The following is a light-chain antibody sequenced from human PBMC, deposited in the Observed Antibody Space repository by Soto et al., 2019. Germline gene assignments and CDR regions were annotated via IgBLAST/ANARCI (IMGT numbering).Light chain of an antibody. CDR2: GVS. CDR3: QQYHYSPSLT. Sequence: EIVLTQSPGTLSLSPGERATLSCRASQSVSSRFLAWYQQKPGQAPRLLIFGVSSRATGIPGRFSGGGSGTDFTLTISRLEPEDFAVYYCQQYHYSPSLTFGGGTNVEIK. CDR1: QSVSSRF. J-gene: IGKJ4*01. V-gene: IGKV3-20*01.